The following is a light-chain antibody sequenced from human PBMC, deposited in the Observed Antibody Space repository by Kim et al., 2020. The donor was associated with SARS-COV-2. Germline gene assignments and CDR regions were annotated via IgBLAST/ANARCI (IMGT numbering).Light chain of an antibody. CDR3: LQHSLYPLT. CDR1: EDIRKS. V-gene: IGKV1-17*02. CDR2: DAS. Sequence: ASVGDEITITCRAAEDIRKSVVWYQQKPGKAPTRLVFDASTVDIGVPPMFSGSGSGTQFALTINNVQPGDSATYFCLQHSLYPLTFGGGTKVDIK. J-gene: IGKJ4*01.